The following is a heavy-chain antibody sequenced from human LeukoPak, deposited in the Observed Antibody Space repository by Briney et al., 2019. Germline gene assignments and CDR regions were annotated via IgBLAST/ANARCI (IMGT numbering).Heavy chain of an antibody. V-gene: IGHV3-33*01. D-gene: IGHD3-16*01. CDR1: GFTFSSHG. Sequence: PGGSLRLSCAASGFTFSSHGMHWVRQASGKGLEWVAVIWYDGSDKYYADSVKGRFTISRDNSKNTLYLQMTSLRADDTAVYYCARDRVLHYFDYWGQGALVTVSS. CDR2: IWYDGSDK. CDR3: ARDRVLHYFDY. J-gene: IGHJ4*02.